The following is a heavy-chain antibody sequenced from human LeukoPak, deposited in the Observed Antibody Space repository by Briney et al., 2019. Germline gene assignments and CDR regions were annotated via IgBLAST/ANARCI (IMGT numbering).Heavy chain of an antibody. D-gene: IGHD3-10*01. CDR3: VKGRRSYYGSGSYSGYYYGMDV. CDR1: GFTFSSYA. CDR2: ISSNGGST. V-gene: IGHV3-64D*06. Sequence: GGSLRLSCSASGFTFSSYAMHWVRQAPGKGLEYVSAISSNGGSTYYADSVKGRFTISRDNSKNTLYPQMSSLRAEDTAVYYCVKGRRSYYGSGSYSGYYYGMDVWGKGTTVTVSS. J-gene: IGHJ6*04.